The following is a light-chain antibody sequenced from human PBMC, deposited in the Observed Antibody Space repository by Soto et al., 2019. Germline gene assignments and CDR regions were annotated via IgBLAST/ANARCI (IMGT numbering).Light chain of an antibody. V-gene: IGKV3-15*01. CDR2: GAS. CDR3: QQYNNWPCP. Sequence: EIVMTQSPATLSVSPGERATLSCRASQSVSSNLAWYQQKPGQPPRLLIYGASTRATGVPARFSGSGSGTEFTLTISSLQSEDFAVYYCQQYNNWPCPFGLRTTVEIK. J-gene: IGKJ1*01. CDR1: QSVSSN.